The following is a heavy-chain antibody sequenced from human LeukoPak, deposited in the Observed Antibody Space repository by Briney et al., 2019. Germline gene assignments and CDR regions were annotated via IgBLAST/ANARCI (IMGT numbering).Heavy chain of an antibody. CDR1: AFPISRDS. CDR2: ISSSSSYI. Sequence: GGSLRLSCGTSAFPISRDSVNWVRQAPGKGLEWVSSISSSSSYISYANSVKGRFTTSRDNAKNSLYLQMNGRRAEDTAVYYCSRGDYWGQGTLVTVSS. CDR3: SRGDY. V-gene: IGHV3-21*01. J-gene: IGHJ4*02.